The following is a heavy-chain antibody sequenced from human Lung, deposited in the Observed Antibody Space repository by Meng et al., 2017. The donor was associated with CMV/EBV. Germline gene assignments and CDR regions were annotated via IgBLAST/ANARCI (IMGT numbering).Heavy chain of an antibody. Sequence: QVQQVESGHVVTYPAASINVAFQAACFTFNYYYLHRVRQAPGQGLQWVRWINANTGDTNYAQKFQSRFAETRDTSINTVYLELTTLRSDVSAISYCATLNYNWINYWGQGTLVTVSS. V-gene: IGHV1-2*02. CDR3: ATLNYNWINY. J-gene: IGHJ4*02. D-gene: IGHD1-1*01. CDR2: INANTGDT. CDR1: CFTFNYYY.